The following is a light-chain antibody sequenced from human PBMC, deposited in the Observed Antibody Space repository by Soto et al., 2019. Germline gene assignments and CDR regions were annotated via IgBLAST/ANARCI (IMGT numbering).Light chain of an antibody. CDR2: GAS. CDR3: QQYGSSGT. Sequence: IMLTQSPGTLSLSPRVRATLSFRASQSFRGLLAWYQQKPGQAPRLLIYGASNRATGIPDRFRGSGSGTDFTLTISRLEPEDFAVYYCQQYGSSGTFGQGTKVDIK. J-gene: IGKJ1*01. V-gene: IGKV3-20*01. CDR1: QSFRGL.